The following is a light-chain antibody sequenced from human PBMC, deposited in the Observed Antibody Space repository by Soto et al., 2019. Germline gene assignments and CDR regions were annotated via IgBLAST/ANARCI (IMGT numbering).Light chain of an antibody. V-gene: IGLV2-14*01. CDR1: GTDIGFYNY. CDR3: SSYTGSSTLWV. Sequence: QSVLTQPASVSGSPGQSITISCTGTGTDIGFYNYVSWYQQHPGKAPKLIIYEVTNRPSGISNRFSGSKSGKTASLTISGLQAEDEADYYCSSYTGSSTLWVFGGGTKLTVL. J-gene: IGLJ3*02. CDR2: EVT.